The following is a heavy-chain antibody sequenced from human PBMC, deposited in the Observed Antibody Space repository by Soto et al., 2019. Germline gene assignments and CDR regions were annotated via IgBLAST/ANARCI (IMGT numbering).Heavy chain of an antibody. CDR1: GGSISSSSYY. J-gene: IGHJ4*02. V-gene: IGHV4-39*01. D-gene: IGHD1-26*01. Sequence: QLQLQESGPGLVKPSETLSLTCTVSGGSISSSSYYWGWIRQPPGKGLEWIGSIYYSGSTYYNPSLKSRVTISVDTSKNQFSLKLSSVTAADTAVYYCGLGATTTEQGGWGFYYFDYWGQGTLVTVSS. CDR3: GLGATTTEQGGWGFYYFDY. CDR2: IYYSGST.